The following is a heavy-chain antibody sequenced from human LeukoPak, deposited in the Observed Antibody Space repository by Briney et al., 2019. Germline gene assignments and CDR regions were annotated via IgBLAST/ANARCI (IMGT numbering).Heavy chain of an antibody. Sequence: GESLKISCKGSGYSFTNYWIGWVRQMPGEGLEWMGIVYPGDSDTRYSPSFQGQVTISVDKSISTAYLQWSSLKASDTAMYYCARTAYSSGWYGGFDIWGQGTLVTVSS. V-gene: IGHV5-51*01. J-gene: IGHJ3*02. D-gene: IGHD6-19*01. CDR3: ARTAYSSGWYGGFDI. CDR2: VYPGDSDT. CDR1: GYSFTNYW.